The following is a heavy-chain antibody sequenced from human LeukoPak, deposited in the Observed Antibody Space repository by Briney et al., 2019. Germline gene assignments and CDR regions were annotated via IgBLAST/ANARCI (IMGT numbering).Heavy chain of an antibody. CDR1: GYSISSGYY. Sequence: PSETLSLTCTVSGYSISSGYYWGWIRQPPGEGLEWIGSIYHSGSTYYNPSLKSRVTISVDTSKNQFSLELTSVTAADTAVYYCTREGSSGYYPNWFDPWGQGTLVTVSS. D-gene: IGHD3-22*01. V-gene: IGHV4-38-2*02. CDR3: TREGSSGYYPNWFDP. CDR2: IYHSGST. J-gene: IGHJ5*02.